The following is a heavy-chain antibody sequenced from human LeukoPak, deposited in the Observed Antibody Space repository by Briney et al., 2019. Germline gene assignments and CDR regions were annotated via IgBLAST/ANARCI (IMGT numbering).Heavy chain of an antibody. Sequence: SQTLSLTCTVSGGSISSGSYYWSWIRQPAGKGLEWIGRIYTSGSTNYNPSLKSRVTISVDTSKNQFSLKLSSVTAADTAVYYCAREEYSYGIDYWGQGTLVTASS. D-gene: IGHD5-18*01. CDR3: AREEYSYGIDY. CDR1: GGSISSGSYY. J-gene: IGHJ4*02. V-gene: IGHV4-61*02. CDR2: IYTSGST.